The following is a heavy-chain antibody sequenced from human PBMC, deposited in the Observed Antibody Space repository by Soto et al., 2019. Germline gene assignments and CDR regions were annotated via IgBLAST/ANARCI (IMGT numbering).Heavy chain of an antibody. CDR1: GFIYSTYA. CDR2: ISGSGGTT. D-gene: IGHD1-26*01. J-gene: IGHJ4*02. Sequence: GGSLRLSCAASGFIYSTYAMSWVRQAPGKGLEWVSVISGSGGTTYYSTSLKTRLTISKDTSKNQVVLTMTNMDPVDTATYYCARIHNGYSGSYFFDYWGQGTLVTVSS. V-gene: IGHV3-23*01. CDR3: ARIHNGYSGSYFFDY.